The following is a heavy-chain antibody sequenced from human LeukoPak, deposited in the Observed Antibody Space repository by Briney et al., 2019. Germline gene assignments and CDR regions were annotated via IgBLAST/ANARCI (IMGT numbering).Heavy chain of an antibody. CDR1: GFSLSTSGMC. CDR3: ARIPEMATTWDYFDY. Sequence: SGPALVKPTQTLTLTCTFSGFSLSTSGMCVSWIRQPPGKALEWLARIDWDDDKYYSTSLKTRLTISKDTSKNQVVLTMTNMDPVDTATYYCARIPEMATTWDYFDYWGQGTLVTVSS. D-gene: IGHD5-24*01. CDR2: IDWDDDK. V-gene: IGHV2-70*11. J-gene: IGHJ4*02.